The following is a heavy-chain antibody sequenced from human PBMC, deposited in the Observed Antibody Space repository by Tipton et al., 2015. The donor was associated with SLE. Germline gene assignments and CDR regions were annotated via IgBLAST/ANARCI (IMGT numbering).Heavy chain of an antibody. D-gene: IGHD5-12*01. V-gene: IGHV4-59*02. CDR3: ARVDGGYDQNYFDY. CDR1: GDSVSRYY. J-gene: IGHJ4*02. Sequence: TLSLTCTVSGDSVSRYYWSWIRQPPGKGLEWIGYIYYSGTTNYSPSLKSRVTISVDSSKNQFSLKLSSVTAADTAVYYCARVDGGYDQNYFDYWGQGTRVIVSS. CDR2: IYYSGTT.